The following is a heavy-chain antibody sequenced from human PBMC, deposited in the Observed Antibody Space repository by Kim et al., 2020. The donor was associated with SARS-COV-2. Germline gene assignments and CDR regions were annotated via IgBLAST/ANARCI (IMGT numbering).Heavy chain of an antibody. J-gene: IGHJ5*02. V-gene: IGHV3-33*01. Sequence: GGSLRLSCAASGFTFSSYGMNWVRQAPGKGLEWVAVIWYDGSNKYYADSVKGRFTISRDNSKNTLYLQMNSLRAEDTAVYYCAREGGILYRKYVLFWFDPRGEGTLVTVSS. CDR2: IWYDGSNK. CDR3: AREGGILYRKYVLFWFDP. D-gene: IGHD4-4*01. CDR1: GFTFSSYG.